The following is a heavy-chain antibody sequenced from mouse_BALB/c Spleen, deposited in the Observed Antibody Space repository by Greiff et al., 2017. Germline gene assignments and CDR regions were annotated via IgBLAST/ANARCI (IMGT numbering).Heavy chain of an antibody. D-gene: IGHD2-4*01. V-gene: IGHV1-54*01. J-gene: IGHJ4*01. CDR2: INPGSGGT. Sequence: VQVVESGAELVRPGTSVKVSCKASGYAFTNYLIEWVKQRPGQGLEWIGVINPGSGGTNYNEKFKGKATLTADKSSSTAYMQLSSLTSDDSAVYFCARCGTMITTNAMDYWGQGTSVTVSS. CDR3: ARCGTMITTNAMDY. CDR1: GYAFTNYL.